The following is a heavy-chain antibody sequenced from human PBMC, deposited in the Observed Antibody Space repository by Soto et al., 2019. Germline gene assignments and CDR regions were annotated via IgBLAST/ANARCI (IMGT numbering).Heavy chain of an antibody. Sequence: GASVKVSCKASGYTFTSYAMHWVRQAPGQRLEWMGWINAGNGNTNYSQKLQGRVTITTDTSTSTAYMELSSLRSDDTAVYYCARGLHCSSTSCYADYYYYYMDVWGKGTTVTVSS. V-gene: IGHV1-3*01. CDR3: ARGLHCSSTSCYADYYYYYMDV. J-gene: IGHJ6*03. CDR2: INAGNGNT. D-gene: IGHD2-2*01. CDR1: GYTFTSYA.